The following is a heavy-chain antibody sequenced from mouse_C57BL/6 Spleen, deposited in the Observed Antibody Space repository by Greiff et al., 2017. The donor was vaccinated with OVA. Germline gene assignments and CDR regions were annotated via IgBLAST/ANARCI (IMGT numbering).Heavy chain of an antibody. CDR3: ARVHYYGSSHWYFDV. D-gene: IGHD1-1*01. V-gene: IGHV7-3*01. CDR2: IRNKANGYTT. J-gene: IGHJ1*03. Sequence: EVKVVESGGGLVQPGGSLSLSCAASGFTFTDYYMSWVRQPPGKALEWLGFIRNKANGYTTAYSASVKGRFTISRANSQSILYLQMKALRAEDSATYYCARVHYYGSSHWYFDVWGTGTTVTVSS. CDR1: GFTFTDYY.